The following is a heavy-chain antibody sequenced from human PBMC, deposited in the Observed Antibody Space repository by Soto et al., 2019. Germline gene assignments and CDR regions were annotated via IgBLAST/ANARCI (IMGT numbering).Heavy chain of an antibody. J-gene: IGHJ4*02. CDR1: GFTFSIYA. CDR3: ARGPYSSGWHFDY. CDR2: ISSSGDNT. V-gene: IGHV3-23*01. Sequence: GGSLRLSCAASGFTFSIYAMSWVRQAPGKGLEWVSAISSSGDNTYYADPVKGRFTISRDNSKNTLYLQMNSLRAEDTAVYYCARGPYSSGWHFDYWGKGTLVTVSS. D-gene: IGHD6-19*01.